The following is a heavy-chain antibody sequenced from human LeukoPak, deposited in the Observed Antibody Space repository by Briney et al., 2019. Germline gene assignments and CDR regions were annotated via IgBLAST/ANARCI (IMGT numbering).Heavy chain of an antibody. J-gene: IGHJ4*02. CDR1: GFTFSSYG. CDR3: AKDPEWGTMVRGVSDY. D-gene: IGHD3-10*01. V-gene: IGHV3-30*18. CDR2: ISYDGSNK. Sequence: GGSLRLSCAASGFTFSSYGMYWVRQAPGKGLEWVAVISYDGSNKYYADSVKGRFTISRDNSKNTLYLQMNSLRAEDTAVYYCAKDPEWGTMVRGVSDYWGQGTLVTVSS.